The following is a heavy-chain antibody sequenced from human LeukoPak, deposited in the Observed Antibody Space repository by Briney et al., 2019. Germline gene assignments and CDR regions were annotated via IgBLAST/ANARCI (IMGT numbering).Heavy chain of an antibody. V-gene: IGHV4-59*01. J-gene: IGHJ4*02. CDR3: ASSYGDYYGYFDY. Sequence: SETLSLTCTVSGGPISSYYWSWIRQPPGKGREWIGYIYYSGSTNYNPSLKSRVTISVDTSKTPFSLKLRSVTAADTDVYYCASSYGDYYGYFDYWGQGTLVTVSS. D-gene: IGHD4-17*01. CDR1: GGPISSYY. CDR2: IYYSGST.